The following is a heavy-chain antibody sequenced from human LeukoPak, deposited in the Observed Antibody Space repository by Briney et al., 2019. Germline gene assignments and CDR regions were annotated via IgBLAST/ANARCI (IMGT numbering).Heavy chain of an antibody. CDR1: GVSISSYY. D-gene: IGHD3-3*01. Sequence: SETLSLTCTVSGVSISSYYWCWIRQSPGEGLEWIGYFYYSGSTNYNPSPLRRATISLATYTNQFSLKVNSLTAAHTAVFYFAGYNYVFWRGSGRYNWFDLWGQGTLVSDSS. V-gene: IGHV4-59*01. J-gene: IGHJ5*02. CDR3: AGYNYVFWRGSGRYNWFDL. CDR2: FYYSGST.